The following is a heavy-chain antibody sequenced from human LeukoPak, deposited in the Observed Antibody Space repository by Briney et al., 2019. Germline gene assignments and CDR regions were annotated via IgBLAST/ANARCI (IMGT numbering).Heavy chain of an antibody. V-gene: IGHV4-30-4*01. CDR3: ARGPGWYLGLEAYYFDY. D-gene: IGHD6-19*01. CDR2: IYYSGST. Sequence: PSETLSLTCTVSGGSISSGDYYWSWIRQPPGKGLEWIGYIYYSGSTYYNPSLKSRVTISVDTSKNQFSLKLSSVTAADTAVYYCARGPGWYLGLEAYYFDYWGQGTLVTVSS. CDR1: GGSISSGDYY. J-gene: IGHJ4*02.